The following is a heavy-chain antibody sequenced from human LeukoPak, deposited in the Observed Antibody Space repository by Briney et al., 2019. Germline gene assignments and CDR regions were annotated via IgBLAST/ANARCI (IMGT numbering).Heavy chain of an antibody. CDR2: ISGSGGST. J-gene: IGHJ4*02. V-gene: IGHV3-23*01. D-gene: IGHD5-18*01. Sequence: GGSLRLSCAASGFTVSSNYMSWVRQAPGKGLEWVSAISGSGGSTYYADSVKGRFTISRDKSKNTLYLQMNSLRAEDTAVYYCAKDSGPGYSYGYIDYWGQGTLVTVSS. CDR1: GFTVSSNY. CDR3: AKDSGPGYSYGYIDY.